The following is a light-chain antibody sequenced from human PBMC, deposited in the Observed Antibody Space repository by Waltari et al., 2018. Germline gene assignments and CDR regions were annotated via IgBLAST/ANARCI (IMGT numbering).Light chain of an antibody. V-gene: IGLV2-14*04. CDR3: TSYTTSSTWV. J-gene: IGLJ3*02. CDR2: DVT. Sequence: WYQQHPGKVPKLMIFDVTKRPSGVSDRFFGSKSANTASLTISGLQAEDEANYYCTSYTTSSTWVFGGGTRLTVL.